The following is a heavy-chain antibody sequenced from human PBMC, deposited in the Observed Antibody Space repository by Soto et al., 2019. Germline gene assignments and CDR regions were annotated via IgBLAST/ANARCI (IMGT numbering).Heavy chain of an antibody. CDR1: GFTFSSYG. CDR2: ISYDGSNK. V-gene: IGHV3-30*03. J-gene: IGHJ4*02. D-gene: IGHD2-2*01. Sequence: GGSLRLSCAASGFTFSSYGMHWVRQAPGKGLEWVAVISYDGSNKYYADSVKGRFTISRDNSKNTLYLQMNSLRAEDTAVYYCARSEGYCSSTSCYEFDYWGQGTLVTVSS. CDR3: ARSEGYCSSTSCYEFDY.